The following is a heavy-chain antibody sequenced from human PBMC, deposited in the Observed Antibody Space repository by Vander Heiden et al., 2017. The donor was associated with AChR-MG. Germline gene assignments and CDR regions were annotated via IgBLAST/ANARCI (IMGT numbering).Heavy chain of an antibody. CDR1: GYTFTSYD. CDR2: MNPNSGNT. CDR3: ARQSMGYYYYYMDV. V-gene: IGHV1-8*01. J-gene: IGHJ6*03. Sequence: QVQLVQSGAAVKKPGASVKVSCKASGYTFTSYDINWVRQATGQGLGWMGWMNPNSGNTGYAQKFQGRVTMTRNTSISTAYMELSSLRSEDTAVYYCARQSMGYYYYYMDVWGKGTTVTVSS. D-gene: IGHD2-21*01.